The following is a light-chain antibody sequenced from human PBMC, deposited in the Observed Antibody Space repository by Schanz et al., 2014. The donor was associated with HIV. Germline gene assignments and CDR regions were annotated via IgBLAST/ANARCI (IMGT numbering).Light chain of an antibody. V-gene: IGKV3-20*01. J-gene: IGKJ4*01. CDR1: QTIGSSY. CDR2: GTS. Sequence: EIVLTQSPGTLSLSPGERATLSCRASQTIGSSYLAWYQQRPGQAPRLLLYGTSSRATGIPDRFSGSGSGADFTLTISRLEPEDFAVYYCQQYYRTPLTFGGGTKVEIK. CDR3: QQYYRTPLT.